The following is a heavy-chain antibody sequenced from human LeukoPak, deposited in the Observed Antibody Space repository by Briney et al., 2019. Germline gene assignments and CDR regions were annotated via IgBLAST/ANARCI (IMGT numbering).Heavy chain of an antibody. V-gene: IGHV3-23*01. Sequence: GGSLRLSCAASGSTFSSYAMSWVRQAPGKGLEWVSTISGSGGTGTYYADSVKGRFTISRDNSKSTLYLPMNSLRAEDTAVYYCVKDRGGSPFYGMDVWGQGTTVTVSS. CDR1: GSTFSSYA. CDR3: VKDRGGSPFYGMDV. D-gene: IGHD1-26*01. J-gene: IGHJ6*02. CDR2: ISGSGGTGT.